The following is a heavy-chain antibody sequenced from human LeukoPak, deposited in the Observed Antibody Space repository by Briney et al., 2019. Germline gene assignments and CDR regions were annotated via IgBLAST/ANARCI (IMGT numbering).Heavy chain of an antibody. D-gene: IGHD6-19*01. Sequence: SETLSLTCTVSGGSLRTYYWSWIRQPPGKGLEWIGYIYYTGSTNYNPSLKSRASISVDASNNQFSLKLSSVPAADTAVSYCATHPSAVAGKTFDCWGQGTLVTVSS. CDR3: ATHPSAVAGKTFDC. CDR2: IYYTGST. V-gene: IGHV4-59*08. CDR1: GGSLRTYY. J-gene: IGHJ4*02.